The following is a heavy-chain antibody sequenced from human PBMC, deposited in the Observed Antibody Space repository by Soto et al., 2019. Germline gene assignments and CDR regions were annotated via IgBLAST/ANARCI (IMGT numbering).Heavy chain of an antibody. CDR1: GVSITSAYY. J-gene: IGHJ4*02. CDR3: ARGPGSACAQYFDY. Sequence: SETLSLTCTVYGVSITSAYYWGWIRQPPGKGLVWIGGFFQSGTTSYTPSLRRRVTVSVDTSKNHFYLNLNSVSAADTAVDYCARGPGSACAQYFDYWGQGTLVTVSS. D-gene: IGHD6-19*01. V-gene: IGHV4-38-2*02. CDR2: FFQSGTT.